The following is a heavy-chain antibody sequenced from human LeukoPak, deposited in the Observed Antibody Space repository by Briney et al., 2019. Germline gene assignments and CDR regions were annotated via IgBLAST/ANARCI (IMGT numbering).Heavy chain of an antibody. J-gene: IGHJ3*02. Sequence: GGSLRLSCAASGFTVISNYRIWVRQAPGKGLEWVSVIYSGGDTYYADSVKGRFTISRDNSKNTVYLQVNSLGAEDTAVYYCARRSTVTRDVDIWGQGTMVTVSS. D-gene: IGHD4-17*01. V-gene: IGHV3-66*04. CDR1: GFTVISNY. CDR3: ARRSTVTRDVDI. CDR2: IYSGGDT.